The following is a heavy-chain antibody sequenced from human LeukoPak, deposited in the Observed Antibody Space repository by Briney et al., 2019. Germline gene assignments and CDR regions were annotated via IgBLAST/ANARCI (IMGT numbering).Heavy chain of an antibody. CDR2: ISGSGGST. D-gene: IGHD2-15*01. Sequence: GGSLRLSCAASGFTFSSYAMSWVRQAPGKGLEWVSAISGSGGSTYYADSVKGRFTISRDSSKNTLNLQMNSLRAEDTAVYYCAKTNVKYCSGGSCFDAFDIWGQGTMVTVSS. V-gene: IGHV3-23*01. CDR3: AKTNVKYCSGGSCFDAFDI. CDR1: GFTFSSYA. J-gene: IGHJ3*02.